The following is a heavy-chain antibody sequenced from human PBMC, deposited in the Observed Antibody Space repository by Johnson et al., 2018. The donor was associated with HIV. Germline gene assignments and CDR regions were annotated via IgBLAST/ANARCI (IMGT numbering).Heavy chain of an antibody. CDR2: IYSGGST. J-gene: IGHJ3*02. V-gene: IGHV3-30*14. Sequence: QVHLVESGGGVVQPGRSLRLSCAASGFTFSSYAMHWVRQAPGKGLEWVAVIYSGGSTYYADSVKGRFTISRDNSKNTLYLQMNSLRAEDTAVYYCARDLLVIVRAFDIWGQGTMVTVSS. D-gene: IGHD5-12*01. CDR3: ARDLLVIVRAFDI. CDR1: GFTFSSYA.